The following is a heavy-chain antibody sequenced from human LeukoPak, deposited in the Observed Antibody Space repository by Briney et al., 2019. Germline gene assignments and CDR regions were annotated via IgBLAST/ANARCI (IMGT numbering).Heavy chain of an antibody. CDR2: ISSSGSTI. V-gene: IGHV3-48*03. CDR1: GFTFSSYE. J-gene: IGHJ4*02. CDR3: ARGAGSSWIRSPRYFDY. Sequence: GGSLRLSCAASGFTFSSYEMNWVRQAPGKGLEWVSYISSSGSTIYYADSVKGRFTISRDNAKNSLCLQMNSLRAEDTAVYYCARGAGSSWIRSPRYFDYWGQGTLVTVSS. D-gene: IGHD6-13*01.